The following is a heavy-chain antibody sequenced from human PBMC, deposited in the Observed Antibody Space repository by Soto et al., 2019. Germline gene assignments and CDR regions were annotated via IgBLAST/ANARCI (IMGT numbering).Heavy chain of an antibody. J-gene: IGHJ3*02. Sequence: GGSLRLSCAASGFTVSSNYTSWVRQAPGKGLERVSVIYSGGSTYYADSVKGRFTISRHNSKNTLYLQMNSLRAEDTAVYYCARVIVGPTYSSSSVGAFDIWGQGTMVTVSS. CDR3: ARVIVGPTYSSSSVGAFDI. V-gene: IGHV3-53*04. CDR2: IYSGGST. CDR1: GFTVSSNY. D-gene: IGHD6-6*01.